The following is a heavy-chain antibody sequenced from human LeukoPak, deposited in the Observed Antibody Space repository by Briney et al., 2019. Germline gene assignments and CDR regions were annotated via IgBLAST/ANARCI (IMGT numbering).Heavy chain of an antibody. CDR3: ARVATASFDQ. V-gene: IGHV5-51*01. D-gene: IGHD2-15*01. J-gene: IGHJ4*02. CDR2: IYPGDSDT. Sequence: GESLKISCRGSGYXFTTYWISWVRQMPGKGLEWMGIIYPGDSDTRHSPSFQGQATISVAKSISTVYLQWSSLKASDTAMYYCARVATASFDQWGQGTLVTVSS. CDR1: GYXFTTYW.